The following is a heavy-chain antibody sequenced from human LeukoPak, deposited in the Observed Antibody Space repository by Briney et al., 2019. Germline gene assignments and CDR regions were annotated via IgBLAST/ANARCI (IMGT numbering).Heavy chain of an antibody. CDR3: ARVGSSGYYYGGNWFDP. J-gene: IGHJ5*02. CDR2: ISYDGSNK. Sequence: GRSLGLSCAASGFTFSSYAMHWVRQAPGKGLEWVAVISYDGSNKYYADSVKGRFTISRDNSKNTLYLQMNSLRAEDTAVYYCARVGSSGYYYGGNWFDPWGQGTLVTVSS. D-gene: IGHD3-22*01. V-gene: IGHV3-30*04. CDR1: GFTFSSYA.